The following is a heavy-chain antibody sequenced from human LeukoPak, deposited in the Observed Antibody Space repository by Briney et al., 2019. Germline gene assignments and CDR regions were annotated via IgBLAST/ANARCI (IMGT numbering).Heavy chain of an antibody. V-gene: IGHV3-23*01. CDR1: GFTFSSYA. D-gene: IGHD3-9*01. CDR3: AKGFDYDILTGYYPYYFDY. CDR2: ISGSGGST. J-gene: IGHJ4*02. Sequence: GGSLRLSCAASGFTFSSYAMSWVRQAPGKGLEWASAISGSGGSTYYADSVKGRFTISRDNSKNTLYLQMNSLRAEDTAVYYCAKGFDYDILTGYYPYYFDYWGQGTLVTVSS.